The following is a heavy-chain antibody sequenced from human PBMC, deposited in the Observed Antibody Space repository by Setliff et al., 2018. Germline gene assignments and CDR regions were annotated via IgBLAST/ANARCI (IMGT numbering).Heavy chain of an antibody. CDR2: ISAYNGNT. V-gene: IGHV1-18*01. CDR1: GYSFTDYY. CDR3: ARVFWVDPRGELWFGELSDRGFDY. J-gene: IGHJ4*02. Sequence: ASVKVSCKASGYSFTDYYMHWVRQAPGQGLEWMGWISAYNGNTNYAQKLQGRVTMTTDTSTSTAYMELRSLRSDDTAVYYCARVFWVDPRGELWFGELSDRGFDYWGQGTLVTVSS. D-gene: IGHD3-10*01.